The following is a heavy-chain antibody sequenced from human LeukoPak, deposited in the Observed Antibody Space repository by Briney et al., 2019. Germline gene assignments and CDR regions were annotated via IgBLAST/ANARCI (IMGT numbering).Heavy chain of an antibody. CDR3: ARMYSSSWYDTADYFDY. J-gene: IGHJ4*02. CDR2: ISSSSSYI. D-gene: IGHD6-13*01. Sequence: GGSLRLSCAASGFTFSSYSMNWVRQAPGKGLEWVSSISSSSSYIYYADSVKGRFTISRDNAKNSLYLQMNSLRAEDTAVYYCARMYSSSWYDTADYFDYWGQGTLVTVSS. CDR1: GFTFSSYS. V-gene: IGHV3-21*01.